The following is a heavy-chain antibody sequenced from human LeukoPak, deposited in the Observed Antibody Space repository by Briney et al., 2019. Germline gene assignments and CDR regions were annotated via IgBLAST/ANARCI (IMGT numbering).Heavy chain of an antibody. Sequence: GASVKVSCKASGYTFTDYYMHWVRQAPGQGLEWMGWINPNSGDTNHAQSFQGRVTLTRDTSISTAYMELSSLRSDDSAVYYCAGEYCSGGSCRQGFDYWGQGTLVTVSS. CDR3: AGEYCSGGSCRQGFDY. J-gene: IGHJ4*02. CDR1: GYTFTDYY. CDR2: INPNSGDT. D-gene: IGHD2-15*01. V-gene: IGHV1-2*02.